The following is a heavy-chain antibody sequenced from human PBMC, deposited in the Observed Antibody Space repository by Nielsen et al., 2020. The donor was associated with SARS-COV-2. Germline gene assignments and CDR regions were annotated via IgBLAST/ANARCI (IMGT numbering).Heavy chain of an antibody. V-gene: IGHV3-47*02. CDR3: ARDRIAVAGTDAFDI. CDR2: IGTGGDT. Sequence: VRQDPGRGPEWVSAIGTGGDTYYADSVMGRFTISRDNAKKSLYLQMNSLIAEDMAVYYCARDRIAVAGTDAFDIWGQGTMVTVSS. D-gene: IGHD6-19*01. J-gene: IGHJ3*02.